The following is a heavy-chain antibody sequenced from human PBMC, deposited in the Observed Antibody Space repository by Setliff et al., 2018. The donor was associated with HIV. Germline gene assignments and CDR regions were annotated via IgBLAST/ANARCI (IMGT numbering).Heavy chain of an antibody. CDR3: ARSPGYSSGWTPGFYYYMDV. V-gene: IGHV1-69*13. D-gene: IGHD6-19*01. Sequence: SVKVSCKASGGTFSSYAISWVRQAPGQGLEWMGGIIPIFGTADYAQKFQGRVTITADESTSTAYMELSSLRSEDTAVYYCARSPGYSSGWTPGFYYYMDVWGKGTTVTVSS. J-gene: IGHJ6*03. CDR1: GGTFSSYA. CDR2: IIPIFGTA.